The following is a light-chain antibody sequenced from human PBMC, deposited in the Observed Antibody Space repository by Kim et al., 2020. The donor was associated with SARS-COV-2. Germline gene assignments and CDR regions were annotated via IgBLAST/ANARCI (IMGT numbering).Light chain of an antibody. J-gene: IGLJ3*02. CDR2: DVN. CDR3: SSFTTRSTLV. Sequence: QSALTQPASVSGSPGQSISISCTGTSSNIGSYNYVSWHQQHPGKAPKLMIYDVNKRPSGISSRFSGSKSGSTASLTISGLQAEDEADYYSSSFTTRSTLVFGGGTQLTLL. CDR1: SSNIGSYNY. V-gene: IGLV2-14*03.